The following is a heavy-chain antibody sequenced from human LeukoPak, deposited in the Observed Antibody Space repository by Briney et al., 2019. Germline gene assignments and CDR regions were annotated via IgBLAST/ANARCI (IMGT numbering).Heavy chain of an antibody. D-gene: IGHD1-20*01. CDR2: IRGSGGNT. CDR3: AKDTGRITITVPKDAFDI. Sequence: GGSLRLSCTASGFTFSSYGMCWLRQAPGKGLEGVTDIRGSGGNTYYADSVKGRFTISRDNSKNTLYLQMNSLRAEDTAVYYCAKDTGRITITVPKDAFDIWGQGTMVTVSS. V-gene: IGHV3-23*01. J-gene: IGHJ3*02. CDR1: GFTFSSYG.